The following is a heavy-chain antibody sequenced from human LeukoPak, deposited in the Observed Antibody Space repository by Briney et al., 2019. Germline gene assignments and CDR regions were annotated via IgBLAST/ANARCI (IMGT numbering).Heavy chain of an antibody. J-gene: IGHJ4*02. CDR2: INPNSGGT. D-gene: IGHD3-22*01. CDR1: GYTFTGYY. V-gene: IGHV1-2*06. Sequence: ASVKVSCKASGYTFTGYYMHWVRQAPGQGLEWMGRINPNSGGTNYAQKFQGRVTMTRDTSISTAYMELSRLRSDDTAAYYCARSVYYYDSSGPNYWGQGTLVTVSS. CDR3: ARSVYYYDSSGPNY.